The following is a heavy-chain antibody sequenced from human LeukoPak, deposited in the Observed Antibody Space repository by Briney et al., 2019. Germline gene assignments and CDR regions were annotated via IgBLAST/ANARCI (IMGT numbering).Heavy chain of an antibody. J-gene: IGHJ4*01. CDR2: INTGNGNT. D-gene: IGHD2-8*01. CDR1: GYTFTTYV. V-gene: IGHV1-3*03. CDR3: ARATSVSYSL. Sequence: ASVKVSCKASGYTFTTYVMHWVRQAPGQRLEWMGWINTGNGNTKYSQEFQGRVTITRDTSASTVYMELSSLRSEDMAVYYCARATSVSYSLWGQGTLVTVSS.